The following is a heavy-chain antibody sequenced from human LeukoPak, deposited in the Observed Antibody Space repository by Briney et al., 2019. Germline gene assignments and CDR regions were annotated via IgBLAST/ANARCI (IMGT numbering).Heavy chain of an antibody. CDR2: IYDSGTT. CDR1: GGSISSYY. J-gene: IGHJ3*02. V-gene: IGHV4-59*12. Sequence: SETLSLTCTVSGGSISSYYWNWIRQPPGKGLEWIGYIYDSGTTNYNPSLKSRVTISVDTSKNQFSLKLSSVTAADTAVYYCARDDSSGYHDDAFDIWGQGTMVTVSS. CDR3: ARDDSSGYHDDAFDI. D-gene: IGHD3-22*01.